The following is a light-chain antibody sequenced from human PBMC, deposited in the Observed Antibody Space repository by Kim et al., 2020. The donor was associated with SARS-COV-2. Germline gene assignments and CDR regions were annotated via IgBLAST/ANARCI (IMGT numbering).Light chain of an antibody. J-gene: IGKJ1*01. Sequence: PPGERPTPSGRQSQSVGSYLAWYQKKPGQAPRLLIYDASTRATGIPARFSGSGSGTEFTLTISSLQSEDFAIYYCQQYKNWPRWTFGQGTKVDIK. CDR2: DAS. CDR1: QSVGSY. CDR3: QQYKNWPRWT. V-gene: IGKV3-15*01.